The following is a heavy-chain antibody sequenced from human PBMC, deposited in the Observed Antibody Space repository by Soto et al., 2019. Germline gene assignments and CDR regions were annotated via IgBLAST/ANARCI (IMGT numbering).Heavy chain of an antibody. CDR1: GYTLTELS. CDR3: ATSAHRYSDRYQVCFDP. Sequence: QVQLVQSGAEVKKPGASVKVSCKVSGYTLTELSMHWVRQAPGKGLEWMGGFDPEDGETIYAQKFQGRVTMTEDTPTDPAYIELRSLSSEDTPVYSCATSAHRYSDRYQVCFDPWRQGTLVTVSS. J-gene: IGHJ5*02. CDR2: FDPEDGET. D-gene: IGHD1-26*01. V-gene: IGHV1-24*01.